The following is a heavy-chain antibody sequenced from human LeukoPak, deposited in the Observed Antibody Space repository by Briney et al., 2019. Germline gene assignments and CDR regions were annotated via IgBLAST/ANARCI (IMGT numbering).Heavy chain of an antibody. CDR1: GFAFSAYA. V-gene: IGHV3-23*01. Sequence: GGSLRLSCAASGFAFSAYAMSWVRQAPGKGLEWVSGISGSGVGTYYADSVKGRFTISRDNAKNSLYLQMNSLRDENTAVYYCASAAQTDYWGQGTLVTVSS. CDR2: ISGSGVGT. J-gene: IGHJ4*02. CDR3: ASAAQTDY.